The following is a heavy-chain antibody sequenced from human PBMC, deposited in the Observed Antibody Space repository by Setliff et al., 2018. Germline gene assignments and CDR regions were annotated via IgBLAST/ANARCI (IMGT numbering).Heavy chain of an antibody. J-gene: IGHJ1*01. CDR3: ARLPSTGSAFFQH. V-gene: IGHV5-51*01. CDR1: GHNFNSHW. Sequence: PGESLKISCATSGHNFNSHWIAWVRQVPGGGLEWMGLIFPADSETRYSPSFQGQFTMSVDTSINTAYLQWNSLKASDTALYFCARLPSTGSAFFQHWGQGTLVTVSS. CDR2: IFPADSET. D-gene: IGHD1-1*01.